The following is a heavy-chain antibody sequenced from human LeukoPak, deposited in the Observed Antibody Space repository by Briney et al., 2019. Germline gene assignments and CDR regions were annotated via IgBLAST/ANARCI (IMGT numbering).Heavy chain of an antibody. V-gene: IGHV3-43*01. CDR1: GFTFSRYG. Sequence: GGSLRLSCAASGFTFSRYGMHWVRQAPGKGLEWVSLISWEGHTTYYADSVRGRFTISRDNSKNSLFLEMKSLTTDDTAFYYCTRDTDFGSPTNYFDHWGQGTLVSVSS. D-gene: IGHD3-10*01. CDR3: TRDTDFGSPTNYFDH. CDR2: ISWEGHTT. J-gene: IGHJ4*02.